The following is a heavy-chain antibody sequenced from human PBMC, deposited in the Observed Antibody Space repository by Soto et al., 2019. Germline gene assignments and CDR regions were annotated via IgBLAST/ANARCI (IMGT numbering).Heavy chain of an antibody. V-gene: IGHV1-18*04. D-gene: IGHD6-19*01. CDR3: ARDWAVAEYYFYYGMDV. J-gene: IGHJ6*02. Sequence: GASVKVSCKASGYTFTSYGISWVRQAPGQGLEWMGWISAYNGNTNYAQKLQGRVTMTTDTSTSTAYMELRSLRSDDPAVYYCARDWAVAEYYFYYGMDVWGQGTTATV. CDR1: GYTFTSYG. CDR2: ISAYNGNT.